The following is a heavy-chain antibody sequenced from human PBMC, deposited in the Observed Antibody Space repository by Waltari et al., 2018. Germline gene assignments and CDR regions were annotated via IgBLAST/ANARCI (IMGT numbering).Heavy chain of an antibody. CDR1: GGSFSGYY. V-gene: IGHV4-34*01. CDR2: IKHSGST. Sequence: QVQLKQWGAGLLKPSETLSLTCAVYGGSFSGYYWSWIRQPPGKGLEWIGEIKHSGSTNYNPSLKRRVTISVDTSKNQFSLKLSSVTAADTAVYYCATKIAAAGTMINTWGQGTLVTVSS. D-gene: IGHD6-13*01. J-gene: IGHJ5*02. CDR3: ATKIAAAGTMINT.